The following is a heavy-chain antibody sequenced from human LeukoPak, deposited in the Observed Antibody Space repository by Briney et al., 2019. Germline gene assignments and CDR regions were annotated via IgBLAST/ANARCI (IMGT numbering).Heavy chain of an antibody. D-gene: IGHD4-17*01. CDR1: GFTFSSYG. CDR3: ARRGGYGDSYWYFDL. CDR2: TSSSRRTK. J-gene: IGHJ2*01. Sequence: GGSLRLSCAASGFTFSSYGMNWVRQAPGKGLEWVSYTSSSRRTKYYADSVKGRFTISRDNAKNSLYLQMNSLGADDTAVYYCARRGGYGDSYWYFDLWGRGTLVTVSS. V-gene: IGHV3-48*01.